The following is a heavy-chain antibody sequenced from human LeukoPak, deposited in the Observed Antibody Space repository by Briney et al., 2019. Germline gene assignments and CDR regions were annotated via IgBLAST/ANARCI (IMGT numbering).Heavy chain of an antibody. V-gene: IGHV2-70*11. Sequence: SGPALVKPTQTLTLTCTFSGFSLSTSGMCVSWIRQPPGKALEWLARIDWDDDKYYSTSLKTRLTISKDTSKNQVVLTMTNMDPVDTATYSCAGIGCDGDSSWGYWGKGTLVTVSS. J-gene: IGHJ4*02. CDR3: AGIGCDGDSSWGY. CDR2: IDWDDDK. D-gene: IGHD6-13*01. CDR1: GFSLSTSGMC.